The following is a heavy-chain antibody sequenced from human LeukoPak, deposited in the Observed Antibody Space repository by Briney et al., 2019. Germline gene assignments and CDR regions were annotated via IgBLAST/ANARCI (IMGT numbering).Heavy chain of an antibody. CDR2: IYHSGST. V-gene: IGHV4-34*01. J-gene: IGHJ4*02. CDR1: GGSFSGYY. Sequence: SETLSLTCAVYGGSFSGYYWSWIRQPPGKGLEWIGEIYHSGSTNYNPSLKSRVTISVDKSKNQFSLKLSSVTAADTAVYYCARKRYCGGDCYHFDYWGQGTLVTVSS. CDR3: ARKRYCGGDCYHFDY. D-gene: IGHD2-21*02.